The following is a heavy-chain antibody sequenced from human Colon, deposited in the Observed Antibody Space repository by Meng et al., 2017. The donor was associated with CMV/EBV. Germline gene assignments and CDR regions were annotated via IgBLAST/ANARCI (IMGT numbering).Heavy chain of an antibody. D-gene: IGHD5-12*01. CDR1: YTFTDNY. CDR2: INPNSGDT. V-gene: IGHV1-2*06. Sequence: YTFTDNYLNWVRQAPGQGLEWMGRINPNSGDTKYAQKFQGRVTMTRDTSISTVYMELRTLTSDDTALFYCVRVGTLASTTWDGHDYWGQGTLVTVSS. J-gene: IGHJ4*02. CDR3: VRVGTLASTTWDGHDY.